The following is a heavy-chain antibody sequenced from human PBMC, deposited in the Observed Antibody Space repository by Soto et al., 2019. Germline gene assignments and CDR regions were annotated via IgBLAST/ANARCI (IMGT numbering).Heavy chain of an antibody. V-gene: IGHV3-21*01. D-gene: IGHD1-26*01. J-gene: IGHJ4*02. Sequence: PGGSLRLSCAASGFTFSSYSMNWVRQAPGKGLEWVSSISSSSSYIYYADSVKGRFTISRDNAKNSLYLQMNSLRAEDTAVYYCARDRVGVELLPPDYWGQGTLVTVSS. CDR2: ISSSSSYI. CDR3: ARDRVGVELLPPDY. CDR1: GFTFSSYS.